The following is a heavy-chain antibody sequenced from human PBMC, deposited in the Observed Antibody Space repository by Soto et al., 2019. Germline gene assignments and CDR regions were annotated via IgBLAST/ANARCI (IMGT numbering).Heavy chain of an antibody. J-gene: IGHJ4*02. CDR1: GGSISGGGFP. CDR3: ARLQFGEGFDY. D-gene: IGHD3-10*01. CDR2: ILHTGGT. V-gene: IGHV4-30-2*01. Sequence: LSLTCAVSGGSISGGGFPWSWIRQPPGKGLEWIGYILHTGGTQYNPSLKSRVSMSVDKSKNQFSLHLTSVTAADTAVYYCARLQFGEGFDYWGQGALVTVSS.